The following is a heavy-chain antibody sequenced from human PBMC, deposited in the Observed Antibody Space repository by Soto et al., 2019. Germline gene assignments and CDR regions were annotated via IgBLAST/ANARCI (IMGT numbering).Heavy chain of an antibody. CDR1: GFTFSSYS. J-gene: IGHJ4*02. V-gene: IGHV3-21*01. D-gene: IGHD6-19*01. CDR2: ISSSSSYI. CDR3: AREGYSSGWFDY. Sequence: EVQLLESGGGLVKPGGSLRLSCAASGFTFSSYSMNWVRQAPGKGLEWVSSISSSSSYIYYADSVKGRFTISRDNAKNSLYLQMNSLRAEDAAVYYCAREGYSSGWFDYWGQGTLVTVSS.